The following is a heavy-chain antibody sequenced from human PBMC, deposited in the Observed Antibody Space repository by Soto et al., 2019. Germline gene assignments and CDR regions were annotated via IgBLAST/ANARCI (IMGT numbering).Heavy chain of an antibody. J-gene: IGHJ6*02. CDR3: ASRLTGSPNHYYAMDL. CDR2: IIPIFGTA. CDR1: AGTFSSYA. V-gene: IGHV1-69*12. D-gene: IGHD1-20*01. Sequence: QAQLVQSGAEVKKPGSSVKVSCKASAGTFSSYAINWVRQAPGQGVEWMGGIIPIFGTADYAQKFQGRVTITAAEPTTTPYTELTTLRSEDTAVYYCASRLTGSPNHYYAMDLRGQGTTPTVSS.